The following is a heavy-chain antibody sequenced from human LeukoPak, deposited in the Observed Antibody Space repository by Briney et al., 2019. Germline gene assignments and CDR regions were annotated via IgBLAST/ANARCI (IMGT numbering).Heavy chain of an antibody. V-gene: IGHV3-30*14. J-gene: IGHJ4*02. CDR3: ARDLIVGATNDY. CDR1: GFTFSSYA. Sequence: PPGGSLRLSCAASGFTFSSYAMHWVRQAPGKGLEWVAVISYDGSNKYYADSVKGRFTISRDNSKNTLYLQMNSLRAEDTAVYYCARDLIVGATNDYWGQGTLVTVSS. D-gene: IGHD1-26*01. CDR2: ISYDGSNK.